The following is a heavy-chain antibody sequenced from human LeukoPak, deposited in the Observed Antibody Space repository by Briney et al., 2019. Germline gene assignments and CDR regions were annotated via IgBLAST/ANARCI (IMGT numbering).Heavy chain of an antibody. CDR1: GYTFTSYY. CDR2: INPSGGTT. V-gene: IGHV1-46*01. J-gene: IGHJ2*01. CDR3: ARGPTYYYDSSGYSEAWYFDL. Sequence: ASVKVSCKASGYTFTSYYMHWVRQAPGQGLEWMGIINPSGGTTSYAQKFRGRVTMTRDTSTSTVYMKLSSLRSEGTAAYYCARGPTYYYDSSGYSEAWYFDLWGRGTLATVSS. D-gene: IGHD3-22*01.